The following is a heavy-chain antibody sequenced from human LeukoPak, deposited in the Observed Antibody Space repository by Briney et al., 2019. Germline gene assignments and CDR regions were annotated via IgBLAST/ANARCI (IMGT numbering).Heavy chain of an antibody. J-gene: IGHJ4*02. CDR3: ARGLVLAKSYFDY. CDR1: GGSFSGYY. CDR2: INHSGST. D-gene: IGHD3-3*02. V-gene: IGHV4-34*01. Sequence: SETLSLTCAVYGGSFSGYYWSWIRQPPGKGLEWIGEINHSGSTNYNPSLKSRVTISVDTSKSQFSLKLSSVTAADTAVYYCARGLVLAKSYFDYWGQGTLVTVSS.